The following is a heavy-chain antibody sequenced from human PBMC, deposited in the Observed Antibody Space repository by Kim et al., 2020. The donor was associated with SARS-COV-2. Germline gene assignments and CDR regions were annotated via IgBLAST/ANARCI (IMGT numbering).Heavy chain of an antibody. D-gene: IGHD2-2*01. V-gene: IGHV3-23*01. Sequence: ADSVKGRFTISRDTTKNTLYLQMNSLRAEDTAVYYCAKDLHQVVPGAMNYWGQGTLVTVSS. CDR3: AKDLHQVVPGAMNY. J-gene: IGHJ4*02.